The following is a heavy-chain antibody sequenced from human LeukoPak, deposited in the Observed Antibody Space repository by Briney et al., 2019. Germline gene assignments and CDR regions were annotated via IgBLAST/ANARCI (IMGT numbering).Heavy chain of an antibody. D-gene: IGHD3-22*01. CDR2: IYSGGRT. CDR1: GFIVSNND. V-gene: IGHV3-53*01. J-gene: IGHJ4*02. CDR3: ARGCFYDRSPYCPFDY. Sequence: PGVSLRLSCAASGFIVSNNDMSWVRQAPGKGLEWVSLIYSGGRTYYADSVKGRFTISRDNSKNTLYLQMNSLRGEDTAVYYCARGCFYDRSPYCPFDYWGQGTLVTVSS.